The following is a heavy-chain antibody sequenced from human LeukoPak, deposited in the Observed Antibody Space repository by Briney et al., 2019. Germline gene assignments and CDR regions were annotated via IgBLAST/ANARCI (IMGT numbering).Heavy chain of an antibody. CDR3: ARGVYYFDY. V-gene: IGHV4-61*02. J-gene: IGHJ4*02. CDR1: GGSISSGSYY. Sequence: SQTLSLTCTVSGGSISSGSYYGSWIRQPAGKGLEWIGRIYTSGSTNYSPSLKRRVNISVDTSKNQFSLKLSSVTAADTAVYYCARGVYYFDYWGQGTLVTVSS. CDR2: IYTSGST. D-gene: IGHD5/OR15-5a*01.